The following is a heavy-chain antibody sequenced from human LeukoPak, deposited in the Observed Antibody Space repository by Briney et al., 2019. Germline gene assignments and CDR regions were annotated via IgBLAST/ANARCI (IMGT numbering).Heavy chain of an antibody. D-gene: IGHD6-13*01. J-gene: IGHJ6*03. CDR2: INHSGST. V-gene: IGHV4-34*01. CDR1: GGSSSGYY. Sequence: SETLSLTCAVYGGSSSGYYWSWIRQPPGKGLEWIGEINHSGSTNYNPSLKSRVTISVDTSKNQFSLKLSSVTAADTAVYYCARCVGQQLSFYYYYYMDVWGKGTAVTVSS. CDR3: ARCVGQQLSFYYYYYMDV.